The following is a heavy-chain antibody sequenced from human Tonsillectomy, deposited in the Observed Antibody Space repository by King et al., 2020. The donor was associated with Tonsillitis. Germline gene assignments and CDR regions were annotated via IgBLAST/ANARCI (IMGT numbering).Heavy chain of an antibody. CDR2: ISYDGSSK. V-gene: IGHV3-30-3*01. CDR3: ARDGRELTGDYFFDY. CDR1: GFTFSSYV. Sequence: VQLVESGGGVVQPGRSLRLSCAASGFTFSSYVMHWVRLAPGKGLEWVAVISYDGSSKYYADSVKGRFTISRDNSKNKLYLQMNSLRAEDTAVYYCARDGRELTGDYFFDYWGQGTLVTVSS. D-gene: IGHD7-27*01. J-gene: IGHJ4*02.